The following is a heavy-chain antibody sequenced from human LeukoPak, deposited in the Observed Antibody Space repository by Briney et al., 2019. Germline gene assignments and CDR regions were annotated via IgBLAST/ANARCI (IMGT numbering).Heavy chain of an antibody. Sequence: ASVKVSCKASGYTFTNYGFNWVRQAPGQGLEWMGWISAYNGYTNSAQKLQGRVTMTTDTSTSTAYMELRSLRSDDTAVYFCARVPFPYCSSPSCYTRHFDSWGQGALVTVSS. D-gene: IGHD2-2*02. V-gene: IGHV1-18*01. J-gene: IGHJ4*02. CDR1: GYTFTNYG. CDR2: ISAYNGYT. CDR3: ARVPFPYCSSPSCYTRHFDS.